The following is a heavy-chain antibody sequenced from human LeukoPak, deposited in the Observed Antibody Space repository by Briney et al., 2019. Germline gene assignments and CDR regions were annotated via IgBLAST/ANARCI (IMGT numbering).Heavy chain of an antibody. D-gene: IGHD6-13*01. CDR3: ARISPPTAAAGTVDY. Sequence: SETLSLTCTVSGGSISSSSYYWGWIRQPPGKGLEWIGSIYYSGSTYYNPSLKSRVTISVDTSKNQFSLKLSSVTAADTAVYYCARISPPTAAAGTVDYWGQGTLVTVSS. J-gene: IGHJ4*02. V-gene: IGHV4-39*01. CDR1: GGSISSSSYY. CDR2: IYYSGST.